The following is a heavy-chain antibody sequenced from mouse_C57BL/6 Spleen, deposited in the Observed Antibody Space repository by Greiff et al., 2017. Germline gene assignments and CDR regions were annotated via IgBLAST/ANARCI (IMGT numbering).Heavy chain of an antibody. CDR3: ARNYGSSLLWDFDV. J-gene: IGHJ1*03. D-gene: IGHD1-1*01. V-gene: IGHV14-2*01. CDR2: IDPEDGET. CDR1: GFNIKDYY. Sequence: EVQLQESGAELVKPGASVKLSCTASGFNIKDYYMHWVKQRTEQGLAWIGRIDPEDGETKYDPKFQGKATITADTSSNTAYLQLSSLTSEDTAFYYCARNYGSSLLWDFDVWGTGTTGTVSA.